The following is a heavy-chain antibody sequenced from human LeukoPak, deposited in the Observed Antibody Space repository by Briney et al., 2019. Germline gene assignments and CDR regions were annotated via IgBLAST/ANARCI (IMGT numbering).Heavy chain of an antibody. Sequence: SETLSLTCGVHGGSLSGYYWSWIRQSPGEGLEWIGEINHSGITNSAPSLKSRVTMSVDTSKNQFSLDLKSVTAADTAVYYCAKDCSGLRGTCPTGGRDTFDVWGRGTAVTVSS. D-gene: IGHD2-15*01. CDR3: AKDCSGLRGTCPTGGRDTFDV. V-gene: IGHV4-34*01. J-gene: IGHJ3*01. CDR2: INHSGIT. CDR1: GGSLSGYY.